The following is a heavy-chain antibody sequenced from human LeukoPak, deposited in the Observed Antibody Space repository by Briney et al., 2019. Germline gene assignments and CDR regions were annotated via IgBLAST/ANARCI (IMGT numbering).Heavy chain of an antibody. V-gene: IGHV4-4*07. CDR3: ARVGSGWAFDI. CDR2: INTSGST. D-gene: IGHD3-3*01. Sequence: SETLSLTCTVSGGSISSYYWSWIRQPAAQGLEWIGRINTSGSTNYNPSLKRRVTMSVDTSRTQCSLRLSSVTAADTAVYYGARVGSGWAFDIWGQGTMVTVSS. J-gene: IGHJ3*02. CDR1: GGSISSYY.